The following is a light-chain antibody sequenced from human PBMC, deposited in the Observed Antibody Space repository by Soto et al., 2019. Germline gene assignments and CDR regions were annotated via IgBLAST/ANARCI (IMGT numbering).Light chain of an antibody. CDR3: QQYGSSPLCT. CDR1: QSVSSSY. J-gene: IGKJ1*01. Sequence: EIVLTQSPGTLSLSPGERATLSCRVSQSVSSSYLAWYQQKPGQAPRLLVYGASNRATGIPDRFSGSGSGTDFTLTISRLEPEDFAVYYCQQYGSSPLCTFGQGTKVEIK. V-gene: IGKV3-20*01. CDR2: GAS.